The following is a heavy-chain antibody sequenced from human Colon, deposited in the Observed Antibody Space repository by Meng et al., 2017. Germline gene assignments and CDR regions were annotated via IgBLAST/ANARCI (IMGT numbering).Heavy chain of an antibody. J-gene: IGHJ4*02. V-gene: IGHV4-30-4*01. CDR3: ARNPVIPDARTFDF. CDR2: IHSSGNT. D-gene: IGHD2-2*01. Sequence: QVQLQESGPGLVKHSQTLSLTCTISNGSINSADYYWTWIRQPPGKGPEWLGYIHSSGNTYYTPSLKSRLAMSLDTSKNQFSLRLTSVTAADTAVYYCARNPVIPDARTFDFWGQGALVTVSS. CDR1: NGSINSADYY.